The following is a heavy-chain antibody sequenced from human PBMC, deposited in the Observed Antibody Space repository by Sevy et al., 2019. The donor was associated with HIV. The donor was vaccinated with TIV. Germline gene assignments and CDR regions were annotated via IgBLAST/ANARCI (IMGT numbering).Heavy chain of an antibody. CDR2: INYDGSDK. Sequence: GGSLRLSCATSGFTFSSYGMHWVRQAPGKGLQWVSFINYDGSDKKYGDSVKGRFTISRDNSKNTLYLQMNSLRAEDTAVYYCARTGCSITSCLTADAFDIWGQGTLVTVSS. V-gene: IGHV3-30*12. CDR1: GFTFSSYG. J-gene: IGHJ3*02. CDR3: ARTGCSITSCLTADAFDI. D-gene: IGHD2-2*01.